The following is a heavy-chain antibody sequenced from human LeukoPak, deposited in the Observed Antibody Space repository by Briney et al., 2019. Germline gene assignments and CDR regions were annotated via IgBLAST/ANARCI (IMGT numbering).Heavy chain of an antibody. CDR3: ARGRGTMVRGVRGVRNWFDP. D-gene: IGHD3-10*01. Sequence: PSETLSLTCTVSGGSISSYYWSWIRQPPGKGLEWIGYIYYSGSTNYNPSLKSRVTISVDTSKNQFSLKLSSVTAADTAVYYCARGRGTMVRGVRGVRNWFDPWGQGTLVTVSS. CDR1: GGSISSYY. J-gene: IGHJ5*02. V-gene: IGHV4-59*12. CDR2: IYYSGST.